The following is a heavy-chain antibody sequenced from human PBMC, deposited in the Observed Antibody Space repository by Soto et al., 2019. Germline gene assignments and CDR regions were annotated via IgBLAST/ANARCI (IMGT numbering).Heavy chain of an antibody. Sequence: SDTLYLSXTVSGDSISSYYWTWILQPPGKGLEYIGYIYYSGRTYYNPSLKSRVTISVDTSKNQFSLKLSSVTAADTAVYYCARGHLGITTTGTWYDFDYWGQGTLVTVSS. CDR3: ARGHLGITTTGTWYDFDY. V-gene: IGHV4-59*07. J-gene: IGHJ4*02. D-gene: IGHD2-15*01. CDR1: GDSISSYY. CDR2: IYYSGRT.